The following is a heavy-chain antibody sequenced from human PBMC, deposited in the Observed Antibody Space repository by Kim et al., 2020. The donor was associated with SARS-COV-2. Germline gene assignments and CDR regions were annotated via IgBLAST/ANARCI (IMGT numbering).Heavy chain of an antibody. J-gene: IGHJ4*02. V-gene: IGHV3-30*18. CDR1: GFTFSSYG. CDR2: ISYDGSDK. Sequence: GGSLRLSCAASGFTFSSYGMHWVRQAPGKGLEWVAVISYDGSDKYYADSVKGRFTISRDNSNNTLYLQMNSLRAEDTAVYYCAKDPHVRYSGYDSPDYFDYCVQGTLVTVSS. D-gene: IGHD5-12*01. CDR3: AKDPHVRYSGYDSPDYFDY.